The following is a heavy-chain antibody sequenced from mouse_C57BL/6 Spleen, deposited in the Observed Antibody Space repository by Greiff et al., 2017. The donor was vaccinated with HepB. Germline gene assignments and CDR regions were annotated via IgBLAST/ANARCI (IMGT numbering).Heavy chain of an antibody. J-gene: IGHJ4*01. Sequence: VQLQQPGAELVMPGASVKLSCKASGYTFTSYWMHWVKQRPGQGLEWIGEIDPSDSYTNYNQKFKGKSTLTVDKSSSTAYMQLSSLTSEDSAVYYCARSPPPYAMDYWGQGTSVTVSS. CDR2: IDPSDSYT. CDR1: GYTFTSYW. V-gene: IGHV1-69*01. CDR3: ARSPPPYAMDY.